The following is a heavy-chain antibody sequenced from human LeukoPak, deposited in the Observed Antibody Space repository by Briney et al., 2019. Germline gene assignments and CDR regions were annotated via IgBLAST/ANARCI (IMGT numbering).Heavy chain of an antibody. V-gene: IGHV4-61*01. CDR2: IYYSGST. CDR3: ARDYGNYFGWFDP. Sequence: PSETLSLTCTVSGGSVSSGSYYWSWIRQPPGKGLEWIGYIYYSGSTNYNPSLKSRVTISVDTSKNQFSLKLSSVTAADTAVYYCARDYGNYFGWFDPWGQGTLVTVSS. CDR1: GGSVSSGSYY. D-gene: IGHD4-11*01. J-gene: IGHJ5*02.